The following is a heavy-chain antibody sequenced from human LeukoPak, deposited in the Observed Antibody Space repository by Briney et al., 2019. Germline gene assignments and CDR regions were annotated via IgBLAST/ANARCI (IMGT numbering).Heavy chain of an antibody. Sequence: SETLSLTCTVSGGSISSGSYYWSWIRQPAGKGLEWIGRIYTSGSTNYNPSLKSRVTISVDTSKNQFSPKLSSVTAADTAVYYCARTSYCSGGSCSPRGLSHFDYWGQGTLVTVSS. V-gene: IGHV4-61*02. CDR1: GGSISSGSYY. CDR3: ARTSYCSGGSCSPRGLSHFDY. CDR2: IYTSGST. D-gene: IGHD2-15*01. J-gene: IGHJ4*02.